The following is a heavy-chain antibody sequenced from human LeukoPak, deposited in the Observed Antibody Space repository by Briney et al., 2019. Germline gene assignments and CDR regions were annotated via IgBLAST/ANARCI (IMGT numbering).Heavy chain of an antibody. CDR1: GASINSDTYY. CDR2: IYYSGHT. J-gene: IGHJ6*02. CDR3: TRDPKYRGYGTGMDV. D-gene: IGHD5-12*01. V-gene: IGHV4-31*03. Sequence: PSETLSLTCNVSGASINSDTYYWTWVRQNPGQGLEWIGYIYYSGHTYYNPSLNSRASISIDTSKDQFSLMLRSVTAADTAVYYCTRDPKYRGYGTGMDVWGQGTTVTVSS.